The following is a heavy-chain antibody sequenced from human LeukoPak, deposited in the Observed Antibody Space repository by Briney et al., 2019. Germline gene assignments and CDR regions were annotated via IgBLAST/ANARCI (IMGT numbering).Heavy chain of an antibody. D-gene: IGHD3-10*01. V-gene: IGHV3-33*06. CDR3: AKGGIKYYYGSGRTEYFQH. J-gene: IGHJ1*01. CDR2: IWYDGSNK. Sequence: GGSLRLSCAASGFTFSSYGMHWVRQAPGKGLEWVAVIWYDGSNKYYANSVKGRFTISRDNSKNTLYLQMNSLGAEDTAVYYCAKGGIKYYYGSGRTEYFQHWGQGTLVTVSS. CDR1: GFTFSSYG.